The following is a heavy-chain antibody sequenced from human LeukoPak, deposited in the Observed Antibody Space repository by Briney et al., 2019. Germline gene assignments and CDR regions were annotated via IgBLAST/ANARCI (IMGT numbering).Heavy chain of an antibody. CDR3: ARVKQLGILATLGWFDP. CDR1: GGSFSCYY. CDR2: INYSGST. V-gene: IGHV4-34*01. Sequence: PSETLSLTCAVYGGSFSCYYWSWIPQPPAKGLEWIGEINYSGSTNYKPSLKSRVTISVDTSKNQFSLKLSSVTAADTAVYYCARVKQLGILATLGWFDPWGQGTLVTVSS. J-gene: IGHJ5*02. D-gene: IGHD6-6*01.